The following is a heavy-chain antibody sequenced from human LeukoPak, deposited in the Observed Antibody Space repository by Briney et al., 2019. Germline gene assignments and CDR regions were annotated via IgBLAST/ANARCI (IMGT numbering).Heavy chain of an antibody. CDR2: IWYDGSNK. J-gene: IGHJ4*02. Sequence: GGSLRLSCAASGFTFSSYGMHWVRQAPGKGLEWVAVIWYDGSNKYYADSVKGRFTISRDNSKNTLYLQMNSLRAEDTAVYYRARENGEIVGAINYWGQGTLVTVSS. CDR1: GFTFSSYG. V-gene: IGHV3-33*01. D-gene: IGHD1-26*01. CDR3: ARENGEIVGAINY.